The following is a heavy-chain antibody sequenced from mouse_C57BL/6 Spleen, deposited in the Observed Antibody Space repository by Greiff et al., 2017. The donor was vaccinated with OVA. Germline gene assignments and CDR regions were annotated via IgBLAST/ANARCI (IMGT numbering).Heavy chain of an antibody. D-gene: IGHD3-1*01. CDR2: IYPGSGNT. V-gene: IGHV1-76*01. Sequence: QVQLQQSGAELVRPGASVKLSCKASGYTFTDYYINWVKQRPGQGLEWIASIYPGSGNTYYNEKLKGKATLTAEKSSITAYMQLSSLTSEDSAVYFCARSGEGGYWGQGTTLTVSS. CDR1: GYTFTDYY. CDR3: ARSGEGGY. J-gene: IGHJ2*01.